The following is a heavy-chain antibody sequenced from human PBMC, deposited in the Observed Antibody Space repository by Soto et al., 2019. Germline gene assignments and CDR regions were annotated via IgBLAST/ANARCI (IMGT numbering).Heavy chain of an antibody. V-gene: IGHV1-2*04. Sequence: GASVKVSCKVSGYSFSDYHIHWVRQAPGQGLEWLGRINPKSGGTSSAEKFQGWVTMTRDTSISTAYMELTRLRSDETAVYFCARGHSTYCSNGVCSVFYNHEMAVWGQGTTVT. D-gene: IGHD2-8*01. CDR3: ARGHSTYCSNGVCSVFYNHEMAV. CDR1: GYSFSDYH. CDR2: INPKSGGT. J-gene: IGHJ6*02.